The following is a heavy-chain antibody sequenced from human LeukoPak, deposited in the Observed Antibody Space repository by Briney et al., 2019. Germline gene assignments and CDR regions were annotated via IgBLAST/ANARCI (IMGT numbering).Heavy chain of an antibody. V-gene: IGHV1-69*13. Sequence: ASVKVSCKASGGTFISYAISWVRQAPGQGLEWMGGIIPIFGTANYAQKFQGRVTITADESTSTAYMELSSLRSEDTAVYYCARDTLGYANWFDPWGQGTLVTVSS. J-gene: IGHJ5*02. CDR2: IIPIFGTA. CDR3: ARDTLGYANWFDP. D-gene: IGHD2-15*01. CDR1: GGTFISYA.